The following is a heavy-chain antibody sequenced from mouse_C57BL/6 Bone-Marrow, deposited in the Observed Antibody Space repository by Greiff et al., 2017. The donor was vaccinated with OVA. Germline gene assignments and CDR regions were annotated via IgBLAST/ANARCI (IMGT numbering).Heavy chain of an antibody. Sequence: VQLQQSGAELARPGASVKLSCKASGYTFTSYGISWVKQRTGQGLEWIGEIYPRSGNTYYNEKFKGKATLTADKSSSTAYMELRSLTSEDSAVYFCARIPYYYGSLHWYFDVWGTGTTVTVYS. CDR2: IYPRSGNT. CDR1: GYTFTSYG. CDR3: ARIPYYYGSLHWYFDV. D-gene: IGHD1-1*01. J-gene: IGHJ1*03. V-gene: IGHV1-81*01.